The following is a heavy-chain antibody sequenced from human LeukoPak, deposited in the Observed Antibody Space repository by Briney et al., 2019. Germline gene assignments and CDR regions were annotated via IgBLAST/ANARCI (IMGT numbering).Heavy chain of an antibody. CDR1: GYTFTSYG. V-gene: IGHV1-18*01. CDR2: ISAYNGNT. J-gene: IGHJ4*02. Sequence: ASVKVSCKASGYTFTSYGISWVRQAPGQGLEWMGWISAYNGNTNYAQKLQGRATMTTDTSTSTAYMELRSLRSDDTAVYYCARGWDCSGGSCYRHIDYWGQGTLVTVSS. D-gene: IGHD2-15*01. CDR3: ARGWDCSGGSCYRHIDY.